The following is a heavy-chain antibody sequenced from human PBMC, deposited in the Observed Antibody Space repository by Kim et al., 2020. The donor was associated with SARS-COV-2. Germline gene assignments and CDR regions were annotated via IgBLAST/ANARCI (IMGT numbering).Heavy chain of an antibody. Sequence: GGSLRLSCAASGFTFSNYGMYWIRQTPGKGLQWVAIISYNGNDKFHADSLKGRFTISRDNSKNMVYLQMDSLKPDDSGLYFCAKDSGIAAAGYFSGVNWSDPWGRGTVVTVSS. CDR1: GFTFSNYG. V-gene: IGHV3-30*18. CDR3: AKDSGIAAAGYFSGVNWSDP. J-gene: IGHJ5*02. CDR2: ISYNGNDK. D-gene: IGHD6-13*01.